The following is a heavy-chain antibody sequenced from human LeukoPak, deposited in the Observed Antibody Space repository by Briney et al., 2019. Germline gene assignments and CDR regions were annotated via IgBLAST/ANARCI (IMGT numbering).Heavy chain of an antibody. CDR1: GGSISSYY. CDR3: ARVSGTMIVVVD. J-gene: IGHJ3*01. CDR2: IYTSGST. Sequence: SETLSLTCTVSGGSISSYYWSWIRQPAGMGLEWIGRIYTSGSTNYNPSLKCRVTMSVDTSKNQFSLKLSSVTAADTAVYYCARVSGTMIVVVDWGQGTMVTVSS. D-gene: IGHD3-22*01. V-gene: IGHV4-4*07.